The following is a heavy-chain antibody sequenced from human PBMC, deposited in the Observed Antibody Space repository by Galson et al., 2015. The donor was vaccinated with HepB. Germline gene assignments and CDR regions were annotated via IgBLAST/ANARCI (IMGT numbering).Heavy chain of an antibody. CDR3: ARGAYSSSWYSTLFDY. V-gene: IGHV5-51*03. D-gene: IGHD6-13*01. CDR1: GYSFTSYW. CDR2: IYPGDSDT. Sequence: QSGAEVKKPGESLKISCKGSGYSFTSYWIGWVRQMPGKGLEWMGIIYPGDSDTRYSPSFQGQVTISADKSISTAYLQWSSLKASDTAMYYCARGAYSSSWYSTLFDYWGQGTLVTVSS. J-gene: IGHJ4*02.